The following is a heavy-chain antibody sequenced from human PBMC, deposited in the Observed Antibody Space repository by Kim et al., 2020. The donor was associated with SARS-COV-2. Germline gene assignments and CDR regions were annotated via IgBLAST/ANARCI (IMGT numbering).Heavy chain of an antibody. J-gene: IGHJ4*02. D-gene: IGHD6-13*01. CDR3: ARSSSWYGYFDY. V-gene: IGHV4-39*01. Sequence: YYHPSLKSRVTISVDTSKNQFSLRLNSVTAADTAVYYCARSSSWYGYFDYWGQGTLVTVSS.